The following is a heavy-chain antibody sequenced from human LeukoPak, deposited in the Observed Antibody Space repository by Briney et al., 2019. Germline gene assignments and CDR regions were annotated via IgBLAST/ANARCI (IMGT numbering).Heavy chain of an antibody. CDR3: ARGPEPGSGSYKNWFDP. CDR2: ISAYNGNT. J-gene: IGHJ5*02. CDR1: GYTFTSYG. D-gene: IGHD3-10*01. V-gene: IGHV1-18*04. Sequence: GPVKVSCKASGYTFTSYGISWVRQAPGQGLEWMGWISAYNGNTNYAQKLQGRVTMTTDTSTSTAYMELRSLRSDDTAVYYCARGPEPGSGSYKNWFDPWGQGTLVTVSS.